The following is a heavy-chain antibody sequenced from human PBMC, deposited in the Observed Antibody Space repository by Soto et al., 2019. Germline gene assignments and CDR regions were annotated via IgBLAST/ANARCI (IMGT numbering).Heavy chain of an antibody. V-gene: IGHV1-18*01. CDR2: ISTYNGKT. Sequence: QVQLVQSGAEVKKPGASVKVSCKTSGYTFTSYGISWVRQAPGQGLEWMGWISTYNGKTDYAQKHQGRVTMTTDTSTNTAYMELRSLRSDDTAVYYCARRSGDKGDDAFDFWGQGTLVTVSS. CDR3: ARRSGDKGDDAFDF. J-gene: IGHJ3*01. D-gene: IGHD2-21*01. CDR1: GYTFTSYG.